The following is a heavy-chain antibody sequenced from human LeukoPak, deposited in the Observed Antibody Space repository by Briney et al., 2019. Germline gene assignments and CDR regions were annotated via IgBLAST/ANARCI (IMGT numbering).Heavy chain of an antibody. CDR3: ARAGVDDILTGYRLPHAFDI. CDR2: IYYSGST. Sequence: SETLSLTCAVSGGSISSNSYYWGWIRQPPGKGLEWIGSIYYSGSTYYNPSLKSRVTISVDTSKNQFSLKLSSVTAADTAVYYCARAGVDDILTGYRLPHAFDIWGQGTMVTVSS. J-gene: IGHJ3*02. V-gene: IGHV4-39*07. CDR1: GGSISSNSYY. D-gene: IGHD3-9*01.